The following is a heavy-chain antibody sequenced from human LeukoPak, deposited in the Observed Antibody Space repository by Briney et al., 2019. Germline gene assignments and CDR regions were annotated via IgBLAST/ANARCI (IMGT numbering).Heavy chain of an antibody. CDR2: IKEDGTEK. V-gene: IGHV3-7*01. Sequence: GGSLRLSCAAPGFTFNKYWMRWVRQAPGKGLEWVASIKEDGTEKHYVDSVKGRFTISRDNPKNSVFLQMNSLRADDTAVYYCATYNSRTSFDYWGQGTLVTVSS. CDR1: GFTFNKYW. CDR3: ATYNSRTSFDY. J-gene: IGHJ4*02. D-gene: IGHD1-14*01.